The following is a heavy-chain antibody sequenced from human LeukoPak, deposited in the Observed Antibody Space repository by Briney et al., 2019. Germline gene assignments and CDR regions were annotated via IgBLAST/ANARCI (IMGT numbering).Heavy chain of an antibody. CDR2: VSRSSTYI. Sequence: GGSLRLSCAVSGSIFSDYSMNWVRPAPGKGLEWVSSVSRSSTYIYYADSVKGRFTISRDNAQNSLYPQMNSLRVEDTAVYYCARGNYYGMDVWGQGTTVTVSS. CDR1: GSIFSDYS. CDR3: ARGNYYGMDV. J-gene: IGHJ6*02. V-gene: IGHV3-21*01.